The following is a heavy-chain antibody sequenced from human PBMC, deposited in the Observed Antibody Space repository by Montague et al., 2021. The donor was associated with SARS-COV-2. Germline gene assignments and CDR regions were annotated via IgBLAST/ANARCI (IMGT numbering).Heavy chain of an antibody. Sequence: SETLSLTCTVSGYSISSGYYWGWIRHPPGKGLEWIGIIYHSGSTYYNPSLKSRVTISVDTSKNQFSLKLSSVTAAHTAVYYCARSQDCSTTSCHFDYWGQGTLVTVSS. CDR3: ARSQDCSTTSCHFDY. V-gene: IGHV4-38-2*02. J-gene: IGHJ4*02. CDR1: GYSISSGYY. CDR2: IYHSGST. D-gene: IGHD2-2*01.